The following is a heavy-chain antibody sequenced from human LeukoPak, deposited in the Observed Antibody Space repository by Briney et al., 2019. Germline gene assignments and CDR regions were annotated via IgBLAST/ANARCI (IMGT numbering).Heavy chain of an antibody. CDR1: GGSISSYS. CDR3: ARWSSGSYYYVDY. V-gene: IGHV4-4*07. J-gene: IGHJ4*02. D-gene: IGHD3-22*01. CDR2: MYSSGST. Sequence: SETLSLTRTVSGGSISSYSWSWIRQPAGKGLEWIGRMYSSGSTNYNPSLKSRVTMSVDTSKNQFSLKLSSVTAADTAVYYCARWSSGSYYYVDYWGQGTLVTVSS.